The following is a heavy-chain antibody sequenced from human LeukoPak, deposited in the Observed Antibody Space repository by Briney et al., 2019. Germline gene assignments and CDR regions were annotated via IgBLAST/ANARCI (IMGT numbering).Heavy chain of an antibody. J-gene: IGHJ4*02. D-gene: IGHD3-9*01. CDR3: ARVHDTTGYYHYFDS. V-gene: IGHV3-30*04. CDR1: GFTFSTYP. Sequence: GGSLRLSCEASGFTFSTYPMHWVRQAPDKGLEWVAMISYHGSNEYYADSVKGRFTISRDNSKNTLYLQMNDPRVEDTAIYYCARVHDTTGYYHYFDSWGQGTLVTVSS. CDR2: ISYHGSNE.